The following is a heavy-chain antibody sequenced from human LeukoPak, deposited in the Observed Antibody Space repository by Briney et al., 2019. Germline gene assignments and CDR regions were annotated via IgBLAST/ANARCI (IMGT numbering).Heavy chain of an antibody. Sequence: PGGSLRLSCAASGFTVSSNYMSWVRQAPGKGLEWVSAIYSGGSTYYADSVKGRFTISRDNSKNTLYLQMNSLRAEDTAVYYCARLGSGRALGAFDIWGQGTMVTVSS. CDR2: IYSGGST. CDR1: GFTVSSNY. J-gene: IGHJ3*02. CDR3: ARLGSGRALGAFDI. V-gene: IGHV3-53*01. D-gene: IGHD1-26*01.